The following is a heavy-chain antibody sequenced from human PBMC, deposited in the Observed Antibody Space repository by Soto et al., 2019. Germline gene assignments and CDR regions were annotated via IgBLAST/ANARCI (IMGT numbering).Heavy chain of an antibody. Sequence: EVQLAESGGGLAQPGGSLRLSCAASGFTLSGYAMDWVRQAPGKGLEYVSGISSNGVGTYYAKSVQGRFTISRDNSKNTVYLQMGSLRPADMAVYYCARRARPDFYYMDVWGKGTTFTVSS. CDR1: GFTLSGYA. J-gene: IGHJ6*03. CDR2: ISSNGVGT. D-gene: IGHD6-6*01. V-gene: IGHV3-64*01. CDR3: ARRARPDFYYMDV.